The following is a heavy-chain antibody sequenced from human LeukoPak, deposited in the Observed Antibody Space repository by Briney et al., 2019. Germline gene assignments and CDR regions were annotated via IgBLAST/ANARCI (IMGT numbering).Heavy chain of an antibody. CDR1: GGTFSSYA. CDR2: IIPILGIA. CDR3: ARAATVTTLVFDY. J-gene: IGHJ4*02. V-gene: IGHV1-69*04. Sequence: VASVKVSCKASGGTFSSYAISWVRQAPGQGLEWMGRIIPILGIANYAQKFQGRVTITADKSTSTACMELSSLRSEDTAVYYCARAATVTTLVFDYWGQGTLVTVSS. D-gene: IGHD4-17*01.